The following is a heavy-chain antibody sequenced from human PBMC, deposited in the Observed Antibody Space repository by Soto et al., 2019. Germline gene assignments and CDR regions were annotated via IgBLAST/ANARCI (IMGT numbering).Heavy chain of an antibody. CDR2: IYTGDSRT. CDR1: GYSFTNYW. Sequence: EVQLVQSGTEVKKPGESLKISCNDSGYSFTNYWIAWVRQMPGKGLEWMGIIYTGDSRTVYSPSFQGQVTISVDKSINPAYLQCSSLKSSEAAMYYCARDFDYGGNSELFAPWCQGTVVIVSS. J-gene: IGHJ5*02. CDR3: ARDFDYGGNSELFAP. V-gene: IGHV5-51*03. D-gene: IGHD2-21*02.